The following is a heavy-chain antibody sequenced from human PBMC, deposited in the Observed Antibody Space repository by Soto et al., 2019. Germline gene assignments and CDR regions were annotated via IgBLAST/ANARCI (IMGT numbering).Heavy chain of an antibody. CDR1: GSSFSSHA. CDR2: ISFDGSGQ. CDR3: ARVGPTKRIQRWYYFDH. D-gene: IGHD5-18*01. Sequence: GGSLRLSCAASGSSFSSHAMHWVRQAPGKGLEWVAVISFDGSGQDYADSVKGRFTISRDASKSTVYLQMNSLRPDDTAMYYCARVGPTKRIQRWYYFDHCGQGPRVTVSS. V-gene: IGHV3-30-3*01. J-gene: IGHJ4*02.